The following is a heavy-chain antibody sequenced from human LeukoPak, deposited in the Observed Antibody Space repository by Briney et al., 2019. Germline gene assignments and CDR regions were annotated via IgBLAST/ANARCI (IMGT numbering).Heavy chain of an antibody. CDR1: GFTFSSYA. CDR2: IYSGGST. J-gene: IGHJ4*02. CDR3: ARGSLGATKRAIDY. V-gene: IGHV3-66*01. D-gene: IGHD1-26*01. Sequence: GGSLRLSCAASGFTFSSYAMSWVRQAPGKGLEWVSVIYSGGSTYYADSVKGRFTISRDISKNTLYLQMNSLRVEDTAVYYCARGSLGATKRAIDYWGQGTLVTVSS.